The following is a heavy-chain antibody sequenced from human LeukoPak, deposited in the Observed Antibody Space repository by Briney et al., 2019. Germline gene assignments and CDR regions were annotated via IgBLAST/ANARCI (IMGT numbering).Heavy chain of an antibody. Sequence: SGGSLRLSCAASGFTFSSYAMHWVRQAPGKGLEWVAVISYDGSNKYYADSVKGRFTISRHNSKNTLYLQMNSPRTDDTAVYYCARYYFDSSGYSYYFDHWGQGTLVTVSS. CDR1: GFTFSSYA. J-gene: IGHJ4*02. CDR2: ISYDGSNK. D-gene: IGHD3-22*01. V-gene: IGHV3-30*14. CDR3: ARYYFDSSGYSYYFDH.